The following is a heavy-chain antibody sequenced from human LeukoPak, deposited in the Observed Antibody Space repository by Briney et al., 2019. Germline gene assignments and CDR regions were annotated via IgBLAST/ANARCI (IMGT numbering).Heavy chain of an antibody. CDR1: GFIVSSNY. CDR2: IWYDGSNK. CDR3: AREGPRGNSQFDY. J-gene: IGHJ4*02. V-gene: IGHV3-33*08. D-gene: IGHD2/OR15-2a*01. Sequence: PGGSLRLSCAASGFIVSSNYMSWVRQAPGKGLEWVALIWYDGSNKYYADSVKGRLTISRDNSKNTLYLQMNSLRAEDTAVYYCAREGPRGNSQFDYWGQGTLVTVSS.